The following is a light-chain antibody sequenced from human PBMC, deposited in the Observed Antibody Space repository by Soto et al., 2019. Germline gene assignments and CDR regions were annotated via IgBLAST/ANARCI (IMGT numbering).Light chain of an antibody. CDR1: QDIGSY. CDR2: DAS. J-gene: IGKJ1*01. CDR3: QQFYNYTRT. Sequence: AVRMTQSPSSLSASTGDRVSITCRATQDIGSYLAWYQQIPGKAPKLLIYDASTLQSGVPSRLRGSGSGTDFTLTISYLQSEDFGTYYCQQFYNYTRTFGQGTKVDIX. V-gene: IGKV1-8*01.